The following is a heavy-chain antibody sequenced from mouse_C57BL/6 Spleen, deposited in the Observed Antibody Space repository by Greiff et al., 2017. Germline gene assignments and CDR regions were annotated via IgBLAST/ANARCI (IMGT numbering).Heavy chain of an antibody. Sequence: LQQPGAELVMPGASVKLSCKASGYTFTSYWMHWVKQRPGQGLEWIGEIDPSDSYTNYNQKFKGKSTLTVDKSSSTAYMQLSSLTSEDSAVYYCARWGLGRRYFDYWGQGTTLTVSS. CDR2: IDPSDSYT. D-gene: IGHD4-1*01. CDR3: ARWGLGRRYFDY. CDR1: GYTFTSYW. J-gene: IGHJ2*01. V-gene: IGHV1-69*01.